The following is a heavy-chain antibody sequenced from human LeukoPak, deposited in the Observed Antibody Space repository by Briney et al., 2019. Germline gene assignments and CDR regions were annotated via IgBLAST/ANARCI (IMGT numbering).Heavy chain of an antibody. CDR1: GFTVSSNH. D-gene: IGHD3-10*01. CDR2: LYSGGGT. V-gene: IGHV3-66*01. Sequence: TGGSLRLSCAASGFTVSSNHMSWVRQAPGQGREWVSVLYSGGGTYYADSVKGRFTISRDNSKNTLYLQMNSLRVEDTAVYYCARDRGFNWGRGTLVTVSS. J-gene: IGHJ4*02. CDR3: ARDRGFN.